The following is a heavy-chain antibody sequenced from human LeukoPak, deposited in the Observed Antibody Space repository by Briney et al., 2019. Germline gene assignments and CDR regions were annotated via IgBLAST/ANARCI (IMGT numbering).Heavy chain of an antibody. J-gene: IGHJ4*02. CDR3: AALSGYNWNYVSFDY. CDR1: DGPFSGYY. CDR2: ISQRGSP. D-gene: IGHD1-7*01. Sequence: SETLPLTCAVHDGPFSGYYWSWIRQPPGKGLEWIGEISQRGSPNYNPSLKSRVTISINTSKKQFSVELSSVTAADTAVYYCAALSGYNWNYVSFDYWGQGTLVTVSS. V-gene: IGHV4-34*01.